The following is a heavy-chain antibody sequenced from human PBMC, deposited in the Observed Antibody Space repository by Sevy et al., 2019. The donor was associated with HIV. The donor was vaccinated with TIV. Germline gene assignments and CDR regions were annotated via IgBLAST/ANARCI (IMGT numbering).Heavy chain of an antibody. D-gene: IGHD5-12*01. CDR3: ARGYRAYDQTSVGH. CDR1: GFTFSNYG. Sequence: GGSLRLSCRVSGFTFSNYGMHWVRQAPGKGLEWVALIWYDGNERFYADSVKGRFTISRDNSKNTMYLQMNSLRGEDTAIYYCARGYRAYDQTSVGHWVQGTLVTVSS. V-gene: IGHV3-33*01. J-gene: IGHJ4*02. CDR2: IWYDGNER.